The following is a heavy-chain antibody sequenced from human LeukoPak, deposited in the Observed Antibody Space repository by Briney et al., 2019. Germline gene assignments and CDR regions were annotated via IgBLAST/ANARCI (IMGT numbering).Heavy chain of an antibody. V-gene: IGHV1-18*01. CDR1: GYSFRSSG. D-gene: IGHD3-10*01. CDR3: ARQIRSATGVEGCPFDP. Sequence: GASVKVSCKASGYSFRSSGISWVRQAPGQGLEWMGWISSYNGDTKYAENLQGRVTLTTDTSSSTAYMELRSLRSDDTAVYYCARQIRSATGVEGCPFDPWGQGTLVTVSS. CDR2: ISSYNGDT. J-gene: IGHJ5*02.